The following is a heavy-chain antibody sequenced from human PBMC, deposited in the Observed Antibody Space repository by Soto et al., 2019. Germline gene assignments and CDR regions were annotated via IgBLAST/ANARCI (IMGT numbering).Heavy chain of an antibody. V-gene: IGHV1-2*04. CDR2: INPNSGGT. Sequence: ASVKVSCKASGYTFTGCYMHWVRQAPGQGLEWMGWINPNSGGTNYAQKFQGWVTMTRDTSISTAYMELSRLRSDDTAVYYCARGPSQLKGYCSSTSCYENWFEPWGQGTLVTLSS. J-gene: IGHJ5*02. CDR3: ARGPSQLKGYCSSTSCYENWFEP. CDR1: GYTFTGCY. D-gene: IGHD2-2*01.